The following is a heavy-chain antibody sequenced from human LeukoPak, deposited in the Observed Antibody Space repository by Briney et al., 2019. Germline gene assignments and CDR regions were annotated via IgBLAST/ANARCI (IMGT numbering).Heavy chain of an antibody. CDR1: GYTFTGYY. V-gene: IGHV1-2*02. D-gene: IGHD2-2*01. Sequence: ASVKVSCKASGYTFTGYYMHWVRQAPGQGLEWMGWINPNSGGTNYAQKFQDRVTMTRDTSISTAYMELSRLRSDDTAVYYCARDSAGCSSTSCYHPLDPWGQGTLVTVSS. J-gene: IGHJ5*02. CDR3: ARDSAGCSSTSCYHPLDP. CDR2: INPNSGGT.